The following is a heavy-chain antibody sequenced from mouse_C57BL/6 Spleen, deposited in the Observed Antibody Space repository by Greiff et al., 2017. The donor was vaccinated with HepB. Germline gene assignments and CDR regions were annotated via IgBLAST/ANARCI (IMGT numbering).Heavy chain of an antibody. CDR2: INPSNGGT. CDR1: GYTFTSYW. Sequence: QVQLQQPGTELVKPGASVKLSCKASGYTFTSYWMHWVKQRPGQGLEWIGNINPSNGGTNYNEKFKSKATLTVDKSSSTAYMQLSSLTSEDSAVYYCARGEYDYDPYYYAMDYWGQGTSVTVSS. V-gene: IGHV1-53*01. CDR3: ARGEYDYDPYYYAMDY. J-gene: IGHJ4*01. D-gene: IGHD2-4*01.